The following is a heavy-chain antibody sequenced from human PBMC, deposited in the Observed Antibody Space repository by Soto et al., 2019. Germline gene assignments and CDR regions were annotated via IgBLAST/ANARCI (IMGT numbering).Heavy chain of an antibody. CDR3: ATTTREAQYTIYYYYYGTDV. CDR2: FDPEDGET. CDR1: GYTLTGLS. Sequence: GASVKVSCKVSGYTLTGLSMHWVRKAPGKGLEWMGGFDPEDGETIYAQKFQGRVTMTEDTSTDTAYMELSSLRSEDTAVYYCATTTREAQYTIYYYYYGTDVWGQGTTVTVSS. D-gene: IGHD1-1*01. J-gene: IGHJ6*02. V-gene: IGHV1-24*01.